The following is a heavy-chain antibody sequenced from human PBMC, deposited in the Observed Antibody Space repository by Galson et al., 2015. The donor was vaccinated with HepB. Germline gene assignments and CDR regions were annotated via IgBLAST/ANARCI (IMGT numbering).Heavy chain of an antibody. J-gene: IGHJ6*02. V-gene: IGHV3-30*18. D-gene: IGHD2-2*01. CDR1: GFTFSSYG. CDR2: ISYDGSNK. CDR3: AKRALTYCSSTSCYGYYYGMDV. Sequence: SLRLSCAASGFTFSSYGMHWVRQAPGKGLEWVAVISYDGSNKYYADSVKGRFTISRDNSKNTLYLQMNSLRAEDTAVYYCAKRALTYCSSTSCYGYYYGMDVWGQGTTVTVSS.